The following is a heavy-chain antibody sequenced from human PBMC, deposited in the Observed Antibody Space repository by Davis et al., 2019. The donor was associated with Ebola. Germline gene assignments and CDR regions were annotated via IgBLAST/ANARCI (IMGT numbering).Heavy chain of an antibody. V-gene: IGHV3-30-3*01. Sequence: GGSLRLSCAASGFTFSSYAMHWVRQAPGKGLEWVAVISDDGSNKYYADSVKGRFTISRDNSKNTLYLQLNSLRAEDTAVYYCARGTSGGSCYSGGGYWGQGTLVTVSS. CDR1: GFTFSSYA. CDR3: ARGTSGGSCYSGGGY. J-gene: IGHJ4*02. D-gene: IGHD2-15*01. CDR2: ISDDGSNK.